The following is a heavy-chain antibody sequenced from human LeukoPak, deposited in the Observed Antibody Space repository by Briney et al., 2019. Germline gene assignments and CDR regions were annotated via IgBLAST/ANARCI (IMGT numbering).Heavy chain of an antibody. CDR2: INPNSGGT. CDR3: ARGGSTVTTFYYYGMDV. Sequence: ASVKVSCKASGYTFTGYYMHWVRQAPGQGLEWMGWINPNSGGTNYAQKFQGWVTMTRDTSISTAYMELSRLRSDDTAVYYCARGGSTVTTFYYYGMDVRGKGTTVTVSS. CDR1: GYTFTGYY. D-gene: IGHD4-17*01. J-gene: IGHJ6*04. V-gene: IGHV1-2*04.